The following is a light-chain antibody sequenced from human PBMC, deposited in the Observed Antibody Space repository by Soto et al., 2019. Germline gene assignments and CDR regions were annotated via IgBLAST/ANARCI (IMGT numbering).Light chain of an antibody. CDR2: GNS. V-gene: IGLV1-40*01. Sequence: QSVLTQPPSVSGAPGQRVTISCTESSSNIGAGYDVHWYQQLPGTAPKLLIYGNSNRPSGVPDRFSGSKSGTSASLAITVLQAEDEADYYCQSYDSSLSGWVFGGGTQLTVL. CDR3: QSYDSSLSGWV. J-gene: IGLJ3*02. CDR1: SSNIGAGYD.